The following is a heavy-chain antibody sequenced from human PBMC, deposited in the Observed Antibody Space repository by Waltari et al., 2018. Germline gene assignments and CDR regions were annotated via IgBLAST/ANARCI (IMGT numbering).Heavy chain of an antibody. D-gene: IGHD3-22*01. J-gene: IGHJ2*01. CDR3: ARHPINYYDSSGYPYWYFDL. Sequence: QLQLQESGPGLVKPSETLSLTCTVSGGSISRSSYYWGWIRQPPGKGLEWIGSIYYSGSTYYNPSLKSRVTISVDTSKNQFSLKLSSVTAADTAVYYCARHPINYYDSSGYPYWYFDLWGRGTLVTVSS. CDR2: IYYSGST. V-gene: IGHV4-39*01. CDR1: GGSISRSSYY.